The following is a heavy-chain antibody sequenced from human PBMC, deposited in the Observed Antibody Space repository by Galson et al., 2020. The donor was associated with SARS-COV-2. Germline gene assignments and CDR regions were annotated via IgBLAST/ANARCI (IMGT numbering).Heavy chain of an antibody. CDR1: GYIFTSYA. V-gene: IGHV7-4-1*02. Sequence: ASVKVSCKASGYIFTSYAMNWVRQAPGQGLEWMGWINTNTGNPTYAQGFTGRFVFSLDTSVSTTYLQISSLKAEDTAVYYCARKERIAVAGTNSNWYVDLWGRGTLVTVSS. CDR2: INTNTGNP. CDR3: ARKERIAVAGTNSNWYVDL. J-gene: IGHJ2*01. D-gene: IGHD6-19*01.